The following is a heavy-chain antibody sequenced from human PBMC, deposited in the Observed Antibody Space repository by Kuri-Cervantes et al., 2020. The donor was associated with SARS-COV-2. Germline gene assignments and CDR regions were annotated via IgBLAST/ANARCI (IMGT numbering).Heavy chain of an antibody. J-gene: IGHJ3*02. CDR3: ARHALWGYGGNSAFDI. CDR2: IYPGDSDT. CDR1: GYSFTSYW. V-gene: IGHV5-51*01. D-gene: IGHD4-23*01. Sequence: GESLKISCKGSGYSFTSYWIGWVRQMPGKGLEWMGIIYPGDSDTRYSPSFQGQVTISADKSISTAYLQWSSLKASDTAMYYCARHALWGYGGNSAFDIWAQGTMVTVSS.